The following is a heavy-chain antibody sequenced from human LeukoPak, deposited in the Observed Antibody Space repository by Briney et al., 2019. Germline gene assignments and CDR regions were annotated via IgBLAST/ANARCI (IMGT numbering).Heavy chain of an antibody. J-gene: IGHJ4*02. CDR1: GFTFSTYW. CDR2: IRYDGSNK. Sequence: PGGSLRLSCVASGFTFSTYWMHWVRQAPGKGLEWVAFIRYDGSNKYYADSVKGRFTISRDNSKNTLYLQMNSLRAEDTAVYYCAKDSVGYCTSISCSVVGYWGQGTLVTVSS. CDR3: AKDSVGYCTSISCSVVGY. D-gene: IGHD2-2*01. V-gene: IGHV3-30*02.